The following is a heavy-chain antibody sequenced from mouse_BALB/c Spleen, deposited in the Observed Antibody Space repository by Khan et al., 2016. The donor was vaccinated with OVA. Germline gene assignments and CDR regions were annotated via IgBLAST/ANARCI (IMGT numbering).Heavy chain of an antibody. V-gene: IGHV1S81*02. CDR1: GYTFTSYY. J-gene: IGHJ3*01. D-gene: IGHD2-2*01. Sequence: QVQLQQSGAELVKPGASVRLSCKASGYTFTSYYLYWVKQRPGQGLEWIGDINPSSGGTNFNEKFKSKATLTVDKSSSTAYIQLNSRTSEDSAVYYCTRSGYGSFAYWVQGTLVTVSA. CDR3: TRSGYGSFAY. CDR2: INPSSGGT.